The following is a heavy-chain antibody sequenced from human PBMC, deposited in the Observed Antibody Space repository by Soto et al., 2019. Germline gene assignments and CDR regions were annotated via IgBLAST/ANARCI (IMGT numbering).Heavy chain of an antibody. CDR2: IFWDDDK. J-gene: IGHJ4*02. V-gene: IGHV2-5*02. CDR3: ARIFDFWSGYYFFY. D-gene: IGHD3-3*01. CDR1: GFSLSTSGVA. Sequence: GSGPTLVNPTQTLTLTCTFSGFSLSTSGVAVGWIRQAPRKAPEWLAFIFWDDDKRYSPSLENRLTITKNTSKNQVVLTMTNMDPVDTPTYYCARIFDFWSGYYFFYWGRGTLLAVSS.